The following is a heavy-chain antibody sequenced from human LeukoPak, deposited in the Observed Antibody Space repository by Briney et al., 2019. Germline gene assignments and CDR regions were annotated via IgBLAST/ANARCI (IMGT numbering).Heavy chain of an antibody. CDR2: ISSSSSYI. J-gene: IGHJ4*02. Sequence: PGGSLRLSCAASGFTFSSYSMNWVRQAPGKGLEWVSSISSSSSYIYYADSVKGRFTISRDNAKNSLYLQMNSLRAEDTAVYYCARDLWFGDNLFDYWGQGTLVTVSS. D-gene: IGHD3-10*01. V-gene: IGHV3-21*01. CDR1: GFTFSSYS. CDR3: ARDLWFGDNLFDY.